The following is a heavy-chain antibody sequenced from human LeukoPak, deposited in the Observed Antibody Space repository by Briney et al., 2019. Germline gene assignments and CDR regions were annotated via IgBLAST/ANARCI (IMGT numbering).Heavy chain of an antibody. J-gene: IGHJ4*02. CDR2: ISPSGGST. CDR1: GYTFTSNY. CDR3: ARGERGGYYKVDY. Sequence: ASVKVSCKAFGYTFTSNYMHWVRQAPGQGPEWMGVISPSGGSTTYAQKFQGRVTLTRDMSTSTDYLELSSLRSEDTAVYYCARGERGGYYKVDYWGQGTLVTVSS. D-gene: IGHD3-3*01. V-gene: IGHV1-46*01.